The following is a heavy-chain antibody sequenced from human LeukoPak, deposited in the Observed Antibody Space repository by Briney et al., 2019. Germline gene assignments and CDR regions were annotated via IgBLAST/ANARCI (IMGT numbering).Heavy chain of an antibody. V-gene: IGHV4-59*01. CDR3: ASSRLRGYFDY. CDR2: IYYSGST. J-gene: IGHJ4*02. Sequence: SETLSLTCTVSGGSISSYCWSWIRQPPGKGLEWIGYIYYSGSTNYNPSLKSRVTISVDTSKNQFSLKPSSVTAADTAVYYCASSRLRGYFDYWGQGTLVTVSS. D-gene: IGHD5-12*01. CDR1: GGSISSYC.